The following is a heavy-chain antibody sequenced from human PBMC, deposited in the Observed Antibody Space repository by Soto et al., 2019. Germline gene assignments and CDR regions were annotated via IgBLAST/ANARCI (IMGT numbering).Heavy chain of an antibody. CDR3: AREVRRGSYYRDALDI. CDR1: GGTFSSYA. J-gene: IGHJ3*02. V-gene: IGHV1-69*13. CDR2: IIPIFGTA. D-gene: IGHD1-26*01. Sequence: GASVKVSCKASGGTFSSYAISWVRQAPGQGLEWMGGIIPIFGTANYAQKFQGRVTITADESTSTAYMELSSLRSEDTAVYYCAREVRRGSYYRDALDIWGQGKMVTVSS.